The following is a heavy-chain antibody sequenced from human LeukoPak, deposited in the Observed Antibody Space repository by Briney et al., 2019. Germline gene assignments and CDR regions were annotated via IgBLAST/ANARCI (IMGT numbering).Heavy chain of an antibody. CDR3: VRSRAFNSGAFDP. J-gene: IGHJ5*02. CDR2: IYYGRTT. Sequence: SETLSLTCTVSAGSISSSSHHWGWIRQSPGKGLEWIGSIYYGRTTYYNPSLNSRVTISVVTSKNQFSLRLNSVTAADTAVYYCVRSRAFNSGAFDPWGQGSLVTVSS. CDR1: AGSISSSSHH. V-gene: IGHV4-39*07. D-gene: IGHD1-26*01.